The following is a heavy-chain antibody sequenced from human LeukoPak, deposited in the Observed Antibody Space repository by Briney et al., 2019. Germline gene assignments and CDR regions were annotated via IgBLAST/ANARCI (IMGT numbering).Heavy chain of an antibody. J-gene: IGHJ3*02. Sequence: GASVKVSCKASGGTFSSYAISWVRQAPGQGLEWMGGIIPIFGTANFAQKFRGRVTITADESTSTAYMELSSLRSEDTAVYYCARASEADNDAFDIWGQGTMVTVSS. CDR2: IIPIFGTA. D-gene: IGHD1-14*01. CDR3: ARASEADNDAFDI. CDR1: GGTFSSYA. V-gene: IGHV1-69*13.